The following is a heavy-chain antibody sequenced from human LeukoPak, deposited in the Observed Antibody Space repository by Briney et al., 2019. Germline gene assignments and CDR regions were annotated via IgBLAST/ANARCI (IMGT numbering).Heavy chain of an antibody. V-gene: IGHV4-39*07. CDR1: GGSISSDTYY. Sequence: SETLSLTCTVSGGSISSDTYYWGWIRQPPGKGLEWIGNIYYSGSTYYNPSLKSRVTISVDTSKNQFSLKLSSVTAADTAMYYCARTSGTYFYLFDYWGQGTLVTVSS. J-gene: IGHJ4*02. CDR2: IYYSGST. CDR3: ARTSGTYFYLFDY. D-gene: IGHD1-26*01.